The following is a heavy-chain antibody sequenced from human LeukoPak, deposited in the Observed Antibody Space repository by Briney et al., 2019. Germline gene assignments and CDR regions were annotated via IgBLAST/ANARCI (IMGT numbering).Heavy chain of an antibody. CDR3: ARDHSSGWMVEDYFDY. CDR2: INPSGGST. V-gene: IGHV1-46*01. Sequence: AAVKVSCKASGYTFTSYYMHWVRQAPGQGLEGMGIINPSGGSTSYAQKFQGRVTMTRDTSTSTVYMELSSLRSEDTAVYYCARDHSSGWMVEDYFDYWGQGTLVTVSS. D-gene: IGHD6-19*01. J-gene: IGHJ4*02. CDR1: GYTFTSYY.